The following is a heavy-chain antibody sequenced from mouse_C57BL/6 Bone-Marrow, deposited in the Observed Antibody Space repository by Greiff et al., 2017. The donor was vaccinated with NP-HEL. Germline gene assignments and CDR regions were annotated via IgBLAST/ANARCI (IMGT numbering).Heavy chain of an antibody. CDR1: GYTFTSYW. V-gene: IGHV1-55*01. J-gene: IGHJ1*03. Sequence: QVQLQQPGAELVKPGASVKMSCKASGYTFTSYWITWVKQRPGQGLEWIGDIYPGSGSTNYNEKFKSKATLTVDTSSSTAYMQLSSLTSEDSAVYYCARWGTGRGYFDVWGTGTTVTVSS. CDR2: IYPGSGST. CDR3: ARWGTGRGYFDV. D-gene: IGHD4-1*01.